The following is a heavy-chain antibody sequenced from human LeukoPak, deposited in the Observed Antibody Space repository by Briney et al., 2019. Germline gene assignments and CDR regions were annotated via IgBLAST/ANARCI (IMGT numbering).Heavy chain of an antibody. D-gene: IGHD3-3*01. J-gene: IGHJ6*03. V-gene: IGHV4-4*09. CDR2: VYTSGST. CDR1: DGSISSYY. Sequence: PSETLSLTCSVSDGSISSYYWSWIRQPPGKGLEWIGYVYTSGSTNYNPSLKSRVTISVDTSKNQFSLKLSSVTAADTAVYYCARNYYDFWSGVLDYYMDVWGKGTTVTVSS. CDR3: ARNYYDFWSGVLDYYMDV.